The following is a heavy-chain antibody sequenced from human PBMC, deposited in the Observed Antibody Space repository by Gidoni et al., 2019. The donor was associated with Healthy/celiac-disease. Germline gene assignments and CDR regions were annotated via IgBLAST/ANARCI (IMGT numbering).Heavy chain of an antibody. D-gene: IGHD6-19*01. CDR3: ASPGARAGYFDY. CDR1: GFTFSSYA. V-gene: IGHV3-23*01. J-gene: IGHJ4*02. Sequence: EVQLLESGGGLVQPGGSLRLSCAPSGFTFSSYAMSWVRQAPGKGLEWVSAISGSGGSTYYADSVKGRFTISRDNSKNTLYLQMNSLRAEDTAVYYCASPGARAGYFDYWGQGTLVTVSS. CDR2: ISGSGGST.